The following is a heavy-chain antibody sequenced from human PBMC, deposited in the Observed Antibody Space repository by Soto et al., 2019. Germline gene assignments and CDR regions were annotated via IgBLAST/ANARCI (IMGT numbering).Heavy chain of an antibody. V-gene: IGHV4-59*08. D-gene: IGHD3-10*01. Sequence: GSLRLSCAASGFTFSSYWMSWVRQAPGKGLEWIGYIYNSGSTNYDPSLKSRVTISVDTSKNQFSLKLSSVTAADTAVYYCARQVPGPYGSGSYFDYWGQGTLVTVSS. CDR1: GFTFSSYW. CDR2: IYNSGST. CDR3: ARQVPGPYGSGSYFDY. J-gene: IGHJ4*02.